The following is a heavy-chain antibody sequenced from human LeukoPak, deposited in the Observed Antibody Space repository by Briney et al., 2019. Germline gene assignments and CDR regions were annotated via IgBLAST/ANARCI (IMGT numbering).Heavy chain of an antibody. Sequence: PSETLSLTCTVSGGSISSDYWSWIRQPPGKGLEWIGYIFYSGSTNYNPSLRSRVTISLDTSKNQFSLKLSSVTAADTAVYYCARSDYDYVWGSYRPDAFDIWGQGTMVTVSS. CDR3: ARSDYDYVWGSYRPDAFDI. D-gene: IGHD3-16*02. CDR2: IFYSGST. V-gene: IGHV4-59*12. CDR1: GGSISSDY. J-gene: IGHJ3*02.